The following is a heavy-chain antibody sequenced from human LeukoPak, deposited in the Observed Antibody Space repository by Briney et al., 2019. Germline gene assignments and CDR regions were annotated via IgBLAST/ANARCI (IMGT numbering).Heavy chain of an antibody. CDR2: MNPNSGNT. V-gene: IGHV1-8*03. Sequence: ASVTVSCKASGYTFTSYDINWVRQATGQGLEWMGWMNPNSGNTGYAQKFQGRVTITRNTSISTAYMELSSLRSEDTAVYYCARGQKAGCSSTSCYYNYWGQGTLVTVSS. J-gene: IGHJ4*02. CDR1: GYTFTSYD. CDR3: ARGQKAGCSSTSCYYNY. D-gene: IGHD2-2*01.